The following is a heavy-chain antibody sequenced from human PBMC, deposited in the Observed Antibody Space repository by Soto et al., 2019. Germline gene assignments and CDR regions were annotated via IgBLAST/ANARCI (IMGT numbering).Heavy chain of an antibody. CDR2: ISYDGSNK. CDR3: AKAVSDYDYYYGMDV. J-gene: IGHJ6*02. CDR1: GFTFSSYG. D-gene: IGHD2-21*02. V-gene: IGHV3-30*18. Sequence: QVQLVESGGGVVQPGRSLRLSCAASGFTFSSYGMHWVRQAPGKGLEWVAVISYDGSNKYYADSVKGRFTISRDNSKNPLYLQMNSLGAEDTAVYYCAKAVSDYDYYYGMDVWGQGTTVTVSS.